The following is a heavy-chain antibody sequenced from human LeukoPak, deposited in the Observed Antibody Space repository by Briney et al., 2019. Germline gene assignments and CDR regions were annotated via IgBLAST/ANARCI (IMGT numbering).Heavy chain of an antibody. D-gene: IGHD3-3*01. CDR1: GGSISSHY. V-gene: IGHV4-59*11. CDR2: IYYSGST. CDR3: ARLYYYDFWSGYYAWFDP. Sequence: PSETLSLTCTVSGGSISSHYWSWIRQPPGKGLEWIGYIYYSGSTNYNPSLKSRVTISVDTSKNQFSLKLSSVTAADTAVYYCARLYYYDFWSGYYAWFDPWGQGTLVTVSS. J-gene: IGHJ5*02.